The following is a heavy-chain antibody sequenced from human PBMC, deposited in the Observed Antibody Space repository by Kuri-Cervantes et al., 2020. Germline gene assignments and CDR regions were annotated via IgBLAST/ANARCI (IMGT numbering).Heavy chain of an antibody. V-gene: IGHV4-34*01. CDR2: IKHSGST. Sequence: SETLSLTCAVYGGSFSGNYWTWIRQPPGKGLEWIGEIKHSGSTNYNPSLKSRVTISVDTSKNQFSLRVNSVTAADTAVYYCARGLVLRYFDWPRRGNYYYYYMDVWGKGTTVTVSS. CDR1: GGSFSGNY. D-gene: IGHD3-9*01. J-gene: IGHJ6*03. CDR3: ARGLVLRYFDWPRRGNYYYYYMDV.